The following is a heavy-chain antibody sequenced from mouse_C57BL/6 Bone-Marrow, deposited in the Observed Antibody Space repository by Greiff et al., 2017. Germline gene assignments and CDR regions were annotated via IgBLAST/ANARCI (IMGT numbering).Heavy chain of an antibody. CDR3: ARPPDGYCSYWYFDV. CDR2: IHPNSGST. CDR1: GYTFTSYW. V-gene: IGHV1-64*01. J-gene: IGHJ1*03. D-gene: IGHD2-3*01. Sequence: VQLQQSGAELVKPGASVKLSCKASGYTFTSYWMHWVKQRPGQGLEWIGMIHPNSGSTNYNEKFKSKATLTVDKSSSTAYMQLSSLTSEDSAVYYCARPPDGYCSYWYFDVWGTGTTVTVSS.